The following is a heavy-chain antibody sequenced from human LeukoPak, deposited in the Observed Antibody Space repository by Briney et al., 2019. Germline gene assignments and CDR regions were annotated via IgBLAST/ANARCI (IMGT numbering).Heavy chain of an antibody. CDR1: GFTFSSYG. D-gene: IGHD3-10*02. Sequence: GGSLRLSCAASGFTFSSYGMSWVHQAPGKGLEWVSAISGSGGSTYYADSVKGRFTISRDNAKNSLYLQMNSLRAEDTAVYYCAELGITMIGGVWGKGTTVTISS. V-gene: IGHV3-23*01. J-gene: IGHJ6*04. CDR3: AELGITMIGGV. CDR2: ISGSGGST.